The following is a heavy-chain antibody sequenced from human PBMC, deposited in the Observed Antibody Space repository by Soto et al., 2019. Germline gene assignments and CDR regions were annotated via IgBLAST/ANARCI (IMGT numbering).Heavy chain of an antibody. J-gene: IGHJ6*02. CDR3: ARGWGARSSSWYDIYYYYYYGMDV. V-gene: IGHV4-34*01. Sequence: SETLSLTCAVYGGSFIGYYWSWIRQPPGKGLEWIGEINHSGSTNYNPSLKSRVTISVDTSKNQFSLKLSSVTAADTAVYYCARGWGARSSSWYDIYYYYYYGMDVWGQGTTVTVSS. CDR2: INHSGST. CDR1: GGSFIGYY. D-gene: IGHD6-13*01.